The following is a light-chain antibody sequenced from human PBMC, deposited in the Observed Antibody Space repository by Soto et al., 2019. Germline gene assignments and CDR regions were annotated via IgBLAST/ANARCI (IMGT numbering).Light chain of an antibody. V-gene: IGKV3-11*01. CDR1: QSVSSY. CDR2: DAS. CDR3: QQPSNWGT. Sequence: EIVLTQSPATLSLSPGERATLSCRASQSVSSYLAWYQQKPGQAPRLLIYDASNRATGIPARFSGSGSGTDFTLTISSLEPEDFAVYYCQQPSNWGTFGQGTRLEIK. J-gene: IGKJ5*01.